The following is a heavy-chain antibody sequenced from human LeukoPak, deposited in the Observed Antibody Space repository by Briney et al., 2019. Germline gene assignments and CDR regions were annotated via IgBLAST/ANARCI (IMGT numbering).Heavy chain of an antibody. CDR2: IYYSGST. Sequence: KTSETLSLTCTVSGGSISSSSYYWGWIRQPPGKGLEWIGSIYYSGSTYYNPSLKSRVTISVDTSKNQFSLKLSSVTAADTAVYYCARGRLVVNVWGKGTTVTVSS. V-gene: IGHV4-39*07. D-gene: IGHD2-21*01. CDR3: ARGRLVVNV. CDR1: GGSISSSSYY. J-gene: IGHJ6*04.